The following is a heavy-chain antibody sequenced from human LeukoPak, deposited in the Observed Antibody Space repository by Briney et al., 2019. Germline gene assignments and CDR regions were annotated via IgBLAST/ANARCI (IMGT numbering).Heavy chain of an antibody. CDR2: IVVGSGNT. CDR3: AGLIQQLPLFDY. D-gene: IGHD6-13*01. CDR1: GFTFTSSA. Sequence: ASVKVSCKASGFTFTSSAMQWVRQARGQRLEWIGWIVVGSGNTNYAQKFQERVTITRDMSTSTAYMELSSLRSEDTAVYYCAGLIQQLPLFDYWGQGTLVTVSS. J-gene: IGHJ4*02. V-gene: IGHV1-58*02.